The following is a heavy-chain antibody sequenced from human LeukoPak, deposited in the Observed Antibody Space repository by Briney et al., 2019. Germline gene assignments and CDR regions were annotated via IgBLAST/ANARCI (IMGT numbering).Heavy chain of an antibody. V-gene: IGHV3-23*01. CDR2: ISGSSGTT. CDR1: GFTFTSYA. CDR3: AGPAYYYGSGSQDAFDI. Sequence: PGGSLRLSCAASGFTFTSYAMNWVRQTPGKGLEWVSGISGSSGTTYYADSVKGRFTISRDNAKNTLYLQMNSLRAEDTAVYYCAGPAYYYGSGSQDAFDIWGQGTKVTVSS. D-gene: IGHD3-10*01. J-gene: IGHJ3*02.